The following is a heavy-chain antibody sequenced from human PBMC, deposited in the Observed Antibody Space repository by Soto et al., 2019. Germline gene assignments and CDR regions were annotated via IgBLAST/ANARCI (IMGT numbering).Heavy chain of an antibody. CDR3: TSGKGN. D-gene: IGHD1-1*01. CDR1: GFTFSSYA. J-gene: IGHJ4*02. Sequence: VQLVESGGGVVQPGRSLRLSCAASGFTFSSYAMHWVRQAPGKGLEWVGRIRSKANSYATAYAASVKGRFTISRDDSKNTAYLQMNSLKTEDTAVYYCTSGKGNWGQGTLVTVSS. CDR2: IRSKANSYAT. V-gene: IGHV3-73*01.